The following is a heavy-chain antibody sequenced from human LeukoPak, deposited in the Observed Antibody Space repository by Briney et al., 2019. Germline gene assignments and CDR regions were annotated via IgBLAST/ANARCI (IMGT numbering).Heavy chain of an antibody. CDR3: VREKAAVKGDAFDI. CDR2: MNIGGTTR. Sequence: GGSLRLSCEASGFTLSTSEMNWVRQAPERGLEWLSYMNIGGTTRYNADSVKGRFTISRDNARNSLYLQMNSLRAEDTAVYYCVREKAAVKGDAFDIWGQGTMATVSS. V-gene: IGHV3-48*03. CDR1: GFTLSTSE. J-gene: IGHJ3*02. D-gene: IGHD6-13*01.